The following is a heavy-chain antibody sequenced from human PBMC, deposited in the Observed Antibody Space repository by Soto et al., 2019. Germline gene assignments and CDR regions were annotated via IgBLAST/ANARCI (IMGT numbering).Heavy chain of an antibody. CDR1: GYSFTSYW. D-gene: IGHD2-2*01. V-gene: IGHV5-51*01. J-gene: IGHJ4*02. CDR2: IYPGDSDT. CDR3: ARPSYCSSTSCYGRFDAFAI. Sequence: PGESLKISCKGSGYSFTSYWIGWVRQMPRKGLEWMGIIYPGDSDTRYSPSFQGQVTISADKSISTAYLQWSSLKASDTAMYYCARPSYCSSTSCYGRFDAFAIWGQGTLVTVSS.